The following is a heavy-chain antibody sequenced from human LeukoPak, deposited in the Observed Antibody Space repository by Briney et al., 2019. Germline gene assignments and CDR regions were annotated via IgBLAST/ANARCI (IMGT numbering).Heavy chain of an antibody. V-gene: IGHV4-34*01. CDR1: GGSFSGYY. Sequence: SETLSLTCAVYGGSFSGYYWSWIRQPPGKGLEWIGEINHSGSTNYNPSLKSRVTISVDTSKNQFSLKLSSVTAADTAVYYCARAVAGCFDYWGQGTLVPVSS. CDR2: INHSGST. CDR3: ARAVAGCFDY. D-gene: IGHD6-19*01. J-gene: IGHJ4*02.